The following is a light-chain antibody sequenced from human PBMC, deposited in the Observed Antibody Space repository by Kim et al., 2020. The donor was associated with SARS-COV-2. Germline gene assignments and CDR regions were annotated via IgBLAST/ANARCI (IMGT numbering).Light chain of an antibody. V-gene: IGLV10-54*01. CDR2: RND. J-gene: IGLJ3*02. Sequence: RQTATLTCTGNSNNVGYQGASWLQQHQGHPPKLVSYRNDNRPSGISERLSASRSGNTASLTITGLQPEDEADYFCSAWDNSLGAWVFGGGTQLTVL. CDR1: SNNVGYQG. CDR3: SAWDNSLGAWV.